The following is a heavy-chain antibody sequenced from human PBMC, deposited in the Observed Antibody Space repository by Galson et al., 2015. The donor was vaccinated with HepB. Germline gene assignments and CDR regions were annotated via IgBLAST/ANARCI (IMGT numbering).Heavy chain of an antibody. CDR1: GFPFNNAW. CDR3: ARDRVPGYYKRYDHYGMDV. D-gene: IGHD3-9*01. J-gene: IGHJ6*02. CDR2: IKSKTDGETT. Sequence: SLRLSCAASGFPFNNAWMTWVRQAPGMGLEWVGRIKSKTDGETTDYAAPVKGRFTISRDDSKNRLYLQMNSLRDEDTAVYYCARDRVPGYYKRYDHYGMDVWAKGPRSPSP. V-gene: IGHV3-15*01.